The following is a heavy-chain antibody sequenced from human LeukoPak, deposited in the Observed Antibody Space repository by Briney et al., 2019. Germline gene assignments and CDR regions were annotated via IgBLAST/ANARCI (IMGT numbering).Heavy chain of an antibody. D-gene: IGHD4-23*01. J-gene: IGHJ4*02. CDR3: ARVTPDGGGPDLDY. Sequence: PGGSLRLSCAASGFTFSSYSMNWVRQAPGKGLEWVSYISSSSSTIYYADSVKGRFTISRDNAKNSLYLQMNSLRAEDTAVYYCARVTPDGGGPDLDYWGQGTLVTVSS. V-gene: IGHV3-48*04. CDR2: ISSSSSTI. CDR1: GFTFSSYS.